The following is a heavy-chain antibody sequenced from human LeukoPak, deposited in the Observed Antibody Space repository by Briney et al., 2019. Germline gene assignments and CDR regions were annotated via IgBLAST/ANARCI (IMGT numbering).Heavy chain of an antibody. V-gene: IGHV3-48*02. J-gene: IGHJ4*02. CDR1: GFTFSAYS. CDR2: ISSRSFTI. CDR3: AKLTGTTDC. D-gene: IGHD1-7*01. Sequence: GGSLRLSCAASGFTFSAYSMNWVRQAPGKGLDWVSYISSRSFTIYYADSVKGRFTISRDNAKNSLYLEMNSLRDEDTAVYYCAKLTGTTDCWGQGTLVTVSS.